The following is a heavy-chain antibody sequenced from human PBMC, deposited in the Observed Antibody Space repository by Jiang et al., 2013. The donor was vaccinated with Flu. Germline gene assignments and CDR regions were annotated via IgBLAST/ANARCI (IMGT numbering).Heavy chain of an antibody. CDR2: INPSGGST. D-gene: IGHD5-18*01. J-gene: IGHJ4*02. CDR3: ARDHTAMVIGY. V-gene: IGHV1-46*01. Sequence: HWVRQAPGQGLEWMGIINPSGGSTSYAQKFQGRVTMTRDTSTSTVYMELSSLRSEDTAVYYCARDHTAMVIGYWGQGTLVTVSS.